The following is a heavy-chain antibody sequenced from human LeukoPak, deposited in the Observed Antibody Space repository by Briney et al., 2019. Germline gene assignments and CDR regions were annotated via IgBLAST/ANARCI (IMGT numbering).Heavy chain of an antibody. V-gene: IGHV4-59*01. Sequence: SETLSLTCTVSGGSISSYYWSWNRQPPGKGLEWIGYIYYSGSTNYNPSLKSRVTISVDTSKNQFSLKLSSVTAADTAVYYCARQDYYYYMDVWGKGTTVTVSS. CDR2: IYYSGST. J-gene: IGHJ6*03. CDR3: ARQDYYYYMDV. CDR1: GGSISSYY.